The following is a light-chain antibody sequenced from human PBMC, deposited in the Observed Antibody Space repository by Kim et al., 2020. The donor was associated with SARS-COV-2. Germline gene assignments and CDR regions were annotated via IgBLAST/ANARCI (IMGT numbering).Light chain of an antibody. Sequence: SELTQDPVVSVALGQTVRITCQGDSLRSHYATWYQQKPRQAPVLVIYGRNNRPSGIPDRFSGSASGNTASLTISGTQAEDEADFYCQSRDSGGKVVFGGGTKLTVL. CDR1: SLRSHY. CDR2: GRN. CDR3: QSRDSGGKVV. V-gene: IGLV3-19*01. J-gene: IGLJ2*01.